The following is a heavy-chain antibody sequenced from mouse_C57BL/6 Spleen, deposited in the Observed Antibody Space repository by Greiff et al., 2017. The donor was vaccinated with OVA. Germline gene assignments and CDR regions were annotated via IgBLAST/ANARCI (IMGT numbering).Heavy chain of an antibody. CDR3: ARPPYYGNYFDY. J-gene: IGHJ2*01. D-gene: IGHD2-10*01. Sequence: VQLQQSGPELVKPGASVKISCKASGYTFTDYYMNWVKQSHGKSLEWIGDINPNNGGTSYNQKFKGKATLTVDKSSSTAYMELRSLTSEDSAVYYCARPPYYGNYFDYWGQGTTLTVSS. CDR1: GYTFTDYY. CDR2: INPNNGGT. V-gene: IGHV1-26*01.